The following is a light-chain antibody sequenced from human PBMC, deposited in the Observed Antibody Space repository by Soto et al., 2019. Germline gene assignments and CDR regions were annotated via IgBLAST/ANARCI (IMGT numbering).Light chain of an antibody. J-gene: IGKJ2*01. CDR3: QQFDTLPPA. CDR1: QDISKY. V-gene: IGKV1-33*01. CDR2: DAS. Sequence: DIQMTQSPSSLSASVGDRVTISCQASQDISKYLNWYQQHPGKAPRLLIYDASTLDAGVPSRFSGSGSGTDFTFTIDSLQPEDIATYLCQQFDTLPPAFGQGTKLENK.